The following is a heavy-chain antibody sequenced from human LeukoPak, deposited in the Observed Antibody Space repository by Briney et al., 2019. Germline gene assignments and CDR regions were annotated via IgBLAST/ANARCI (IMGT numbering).Heavy chain of an antibody. V-gene: IGHV4-4*07. D-gene: IGHD5-12*01. CDR2: IYTSGST. Sequence: SETLSLTCTVSGGSICSYYWSWIRQPAGKGLEWIGRIYTSGSTNYNPSLKSRVTMSVDTSKNQFSLKLSSVTAADTAVYYCARDLSGSPPYYYYGMDVWGQGTTVTVSS. CDR1: GGSICSYY. CDR3: ARDLSGSPPYYYYGMDV. J-gene: IGHJ6*02.